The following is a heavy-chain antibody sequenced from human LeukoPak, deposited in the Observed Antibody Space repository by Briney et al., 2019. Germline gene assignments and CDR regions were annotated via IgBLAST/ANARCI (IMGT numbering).Heavy chain of an antibody. CDR3: ARRSSSWDY. J-gene: IGHJ4*02. Sequence: PGGSLGLSCAASGFTFSSYAMTWARQAPGKGLEWVANIKQDGSEKYYVDSVKGRFTISRDNAKNSLYLQMNSLRAEDTAVYYCARRSSSWDYWGQGTLVTVSS. V-gene: IGHV3-7*01. CDR1: GFTFSSYA. CDR2: IKQDGSEK. D-gene: IGHD6-13*01.